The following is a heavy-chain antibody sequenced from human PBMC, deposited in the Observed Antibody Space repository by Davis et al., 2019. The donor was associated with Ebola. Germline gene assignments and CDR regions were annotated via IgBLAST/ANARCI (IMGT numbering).Heavy chain of an antibody. CDR2: INTNTGNP. J-gene: IGHJ5*02. V-gene: IGHV7-4-1*02. Sequence: AASVTVSCKASGYTFTSYAMNWVRQAPGQGLEWMGWINTNTGNPTYAQGFTGRFVFSLDTSVSTAYLQISSLKAEDTAVYYCARDRYCSGGSCYEFDPWGQGTLVTVSS. CDR3: ARDRYCSGGSCYEFDP. D-gene: IGHD2-15*01. CDR1: GYTFTSYA.